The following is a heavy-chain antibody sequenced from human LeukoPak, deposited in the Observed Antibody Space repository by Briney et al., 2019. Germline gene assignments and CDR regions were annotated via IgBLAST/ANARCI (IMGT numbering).Heavy chain of an antibody. J-gene: IGHJ4*02. CDR1: GGPNSRYY. Sequence: PPEALALRSTVSGGPNSRYYWSWIRQPAGKGLEWIGRIYTSGSTNYNPSLKSRVTMSVDTSKNQFSLKLSSVTAADTAVYYCASIRRSSSWYTFDYWGQGTLVTVSS. V-gene: IGHV4-4*07. CDR3: ASIRRSSSWYTFDY. D-gene: IGHD6-13*01. CDR2: IYTSGST.